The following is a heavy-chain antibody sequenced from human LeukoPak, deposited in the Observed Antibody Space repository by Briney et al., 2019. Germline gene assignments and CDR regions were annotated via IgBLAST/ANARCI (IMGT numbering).Heavy chain of an antibody. Sequence: GGSLRLSCAASGFTVSSNYMSWVRQAPGKGLEWVSVIYSGGSTYYADSVKGRFTISRDNSKNTLYLQMNSLRAGDTAVYYCATTAVAGTGDYWGQGTLVTVSS. D-gene: IGHD6-19*01. CDR3: ATTAVAGTGDY. V-gene: IGHV3-66*01. CDR1: GFTVSSNY. CDR2: IYSGGST. J-gene: IGHJ4*02.